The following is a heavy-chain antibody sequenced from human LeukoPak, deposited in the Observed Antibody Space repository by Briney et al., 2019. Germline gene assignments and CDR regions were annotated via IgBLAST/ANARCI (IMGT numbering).Heavy chain of an antibody. CDR1: GGSFSDYY. J-gene: IGHJ6*02. D-gene: IGHD2-2*01. CDR2: INHSGRT. CDR3: ARDVVVVLAAIHYGMDV. Sequence: SETLSLTCAVSGGSFSDYYWGWIRQPPGKGLEWIGDINHSGRTSYNPSLKSRVTIAVDTSKNQFSRNLSSVTTADTAVYYCARDVVVVLAAIHYGMDVWGQGTTVTVSS. V-gene: IGHV4-34*01.